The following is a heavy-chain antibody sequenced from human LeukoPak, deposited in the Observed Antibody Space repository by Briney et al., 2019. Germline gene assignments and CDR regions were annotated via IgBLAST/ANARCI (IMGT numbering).Heavy chain of an antibody. V-gene: IGHV1-69*05. CDR2: IIPIFGTA. CDR3: ARAVGTTVTTALFDY. Sequence: SVKVSCQASGGTFSSYAISWVRQAPGQGLEWMGGIIPIFGTANYAQKFQGRVTITTDESTSTAYMELSSLRSEDTAVYYCARAVGTTVTTALFDYWGQGTLVTVSS. D-gene: IGHD4-17*01. J-gene: IGHJ4*02. CDR1: GGTFSSYA.